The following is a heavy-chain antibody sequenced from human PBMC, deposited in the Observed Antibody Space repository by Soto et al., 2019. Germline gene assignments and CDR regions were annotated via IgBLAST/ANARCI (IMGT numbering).Heavy chain of an antibody. CDR1: GFTFRDYT. V-gene: IGHV3-23*01. J-gene: IGHJ1*01. CDR2: IFGSGTRT. Sequence: EVVLLESGGALVQPGGSLRLSCAASGFTFRDYTLAWVRQAPGKGLEWVAAIFGSGTRTYYADSLEGRFSISRDNSRDTLYLQMNNLRVEDTAIYYCAKDRLGAWYAEYFQNWGRGTLVTVSS. CDR3: AKDRLGAWYAEYFQN. D-gene: IGHD6-13*01.